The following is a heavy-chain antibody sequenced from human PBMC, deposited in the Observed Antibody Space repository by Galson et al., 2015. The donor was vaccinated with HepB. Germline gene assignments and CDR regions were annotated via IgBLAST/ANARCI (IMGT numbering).Heavy chain of an antibody. Sequence: SLRLSCAASGFTFSSYSMNWVRQAPGKGLEWVSYISSSSSTIYYADSVKGRFTISRDNAKNSLYLQMNSLRDEDTAVYYCARDGTTVVTTDAFDIWGQGTMVTVSS. CDR2: ISSSSSTI. CDR3: ARDGTTVVTTDAFDI. CDR1: GFTFSSYS. V-gene: IGHV3-48*02. J-gene: IGHJ3*02. D-gene: IGHD4-23*01.